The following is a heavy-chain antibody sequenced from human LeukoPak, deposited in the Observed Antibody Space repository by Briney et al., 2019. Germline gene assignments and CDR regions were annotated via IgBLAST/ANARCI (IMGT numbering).Heavy chain of an antibody. D-gene: IGHD2-2*01. J-gene: IGHJ6*01. V-gene: IGHV1-69*06. Sequence: SVKVSCKASGGTFSSYAISWVRQAPGQGLEWMGGIIPIFGTANYAQKFQGRVTITADKSTSTAYMELSSLRSEDTAVYYCATKRGYCSSTSCYGDYYYYGMDVWGKGPRSPSPQ. CDR1: GGTFSSYA. CDR2: IIPIFGTA. CDR3: ATKRGYCSSTSCYGDYYYYGMDV.